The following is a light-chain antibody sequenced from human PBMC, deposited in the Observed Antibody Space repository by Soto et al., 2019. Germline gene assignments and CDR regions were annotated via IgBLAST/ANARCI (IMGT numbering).Light chain of an antibody. V-gene: IGKV1-5*03. Sequence: DVQMTQSPSTLSASIGDTVTITCRASQTVVSWLAWYHQKPGRPPKLLIYMVSILESGVPSRFSGRGSGTEFTLTISGLQPDDLGTYYCQQYNSYPKTFGEGTKLDI. CDR2: MVS. J-gene: IGKJ2*01. CDR1: QTVVSW. CDR3: QQYNSYPKT.